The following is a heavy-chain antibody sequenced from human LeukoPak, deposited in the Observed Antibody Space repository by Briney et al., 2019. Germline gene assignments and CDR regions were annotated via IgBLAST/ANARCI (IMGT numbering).Heavy chain of an antibody. J-gene: IGHJ4*02. V-gene: IGHV4-59*11. D-gene: IGHD2-21*02. CDR3: ARVSTYCGGDRQHLDY. CDR1: GGSISSHY. Sequence: SETLSLTCTVSGGSISSHYWSWIRQPPGKGLEWIGYIYYSGSTNYNPSLKSRVTISVDTSKNQFSLKLSSVTAADTAVYYCARVSTYCGGDRQHLDYWGQGTLVTVSS. CDR2: IYYSGST.